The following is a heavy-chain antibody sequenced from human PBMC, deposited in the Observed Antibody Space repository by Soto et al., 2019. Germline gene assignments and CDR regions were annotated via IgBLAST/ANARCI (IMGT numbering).Heavy chain of an antibody. CDR2: IYYSGST. D-gene: IGHD4-17*01. CDR3: AREYGESAVLYYYYYYGMDV. J-gene: IGHJ6*02. CDR1: GGSISSSSYY. V-gene: IGHV4-39*02. Sequence: SGTLSLTFTVSGGSISSSSYYLGWIRQPPGKGLEWIGSIYYSGSTYYNPSLKSRVTISVDTSKNQFSLKLSSVTAADTAVYYCAREYGESAVLYYYYYYGMDVWGQGTTVTVSS.